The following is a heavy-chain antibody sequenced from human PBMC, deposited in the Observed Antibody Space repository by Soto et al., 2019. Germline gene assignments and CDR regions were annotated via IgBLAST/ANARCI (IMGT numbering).Heavy chain of an antibody. Sequence: ASVKVSCKASGYTFTSYGISWVRQAPGQGLEWMGWISAYNGNTNYAQKLQGRVTMTTDTSTSTAYMELRSLRSDDTAVYYCARENYDILTGPTQYFQHRGQGTLVTVSS. CDR3: ARENYDILTGPTQYFQH. D-gene: IGHD3-9*01. CDR2: ISAYNGNT. V-gene: IGHV1-18*04. CDR1: GYTFTSYG. J-gene: IGHJ1*01.